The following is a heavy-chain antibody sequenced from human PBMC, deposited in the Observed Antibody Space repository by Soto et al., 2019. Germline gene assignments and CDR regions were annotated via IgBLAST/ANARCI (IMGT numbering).Heavy chain of an antibody. J-gene: IGHJ4*02. CDR3: SRRGDDSLSVDFDR. V-gene: IGHV1-69*08. CDR1: GDTFSTST. Sequence: QVQLVQSGAEVKKPGSSVTVSCTVSGDTFSTSTINWVRQAPRQGLEWMGRIIPVLGPPNYSQTFQGRLTITADPSTNTVYMELSSLRSEDTAVYFCSRRGDDSLSVDFDRWGQGTLVTVSS. CDR2: IIPVLGPP. D-gene: IGHD5-12*01.